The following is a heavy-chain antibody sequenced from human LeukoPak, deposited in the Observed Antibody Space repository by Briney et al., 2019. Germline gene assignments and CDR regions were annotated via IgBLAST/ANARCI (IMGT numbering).Heavy chain of an antibody. V-gene: IGHV1-69*13. CDR2: IIPIFGTP. J-gene: IGHJ4*02. Sequence: SVKVSCKASGGTFSSYAISWVRQAPGQGLEWMGEIIPIFGTPNYAQKFQGRVTITADESTSTAYMELSSLRSEDTAVYYCARGYYYDSSGVFDYWGQGTLVTVSS. D-gene: IGHD3-22*01. CDR1: GGTFSSYA. CDR3: ARGYYYDSSGVFDY.